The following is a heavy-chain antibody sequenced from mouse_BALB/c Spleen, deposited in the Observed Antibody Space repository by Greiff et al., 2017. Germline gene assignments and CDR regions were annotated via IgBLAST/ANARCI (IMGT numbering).Heavy chain of an antibody. J-gene: IGHJ2*01. V-gene: IGHV3-6*02. D-gene: IGHD2-1*01. CDR3: ARGRGNSY. CDR2: ISYDGSN. CDR1: GYSITSGYY. Sequence: EVKLEESGPGLVKPSQSLSLTCSVTGYSITSGYYWNWIRQFPGNKLEWMGYISYDGSNNYNPSLKNRISITRDTSKNQFFLKLNSVTTEDTATYYCARGRGNSYWGQGTTLTVSS.